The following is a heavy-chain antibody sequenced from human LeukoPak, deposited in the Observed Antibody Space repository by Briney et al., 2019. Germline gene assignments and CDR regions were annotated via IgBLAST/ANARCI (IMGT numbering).Heavy chain of an antibody. CDR3: ARGIVGAPNWFDP. CDR2: IYYSGST. D-gene: IGHD1-26*01. J-gene: IGHJ5*02. V-gene: IGHV4-59*08. Sequence: PSETLSLTCTVSGGSISSYYWSWIRQPPGKGLEWIGYIYYSGSTNYNPSLKSRVTISVDTSKNQFSLKLSSVTAADTAVYYCARGIVGAPNWFDPWGQGTLVTVSS. CDR1: GGSISSYY.